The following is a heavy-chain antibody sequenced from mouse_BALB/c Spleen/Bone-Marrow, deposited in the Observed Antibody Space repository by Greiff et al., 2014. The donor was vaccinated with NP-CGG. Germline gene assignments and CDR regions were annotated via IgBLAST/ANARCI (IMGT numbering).Heavy chain of an antibody. Sequence: DVHLVESGGGLVQPGGSLRLSCTTSGFTFTDYFMTWVRQPPGKALEWLGFIRNKPNGYTTEYNPSVKGRFTISRDNSQGILYPQMNTLRAEDSAIYYCARDYSGYFDFWGQGTTLTVSS. CDR3: ARDYSGYFDF. J-gene: IGHJ2*01. V-gene: IGHV7-3*02. CDR1: GFTFTDYF. CDR2: IRNKPNGYTT. D-gene: IGHD5-1*01.